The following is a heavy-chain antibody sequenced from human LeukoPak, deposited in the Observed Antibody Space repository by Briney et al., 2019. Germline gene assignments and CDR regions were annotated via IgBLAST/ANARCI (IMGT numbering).Heavy chain of an antibody. V-gene: IGHV3-23*01. D-gene: IGHD3-22*01. J-gene: IGHJ4*02. CDR2: ASGGGT. CDR1: GFTFSSYA. Sequence: GGSLRLSCTASGFTFSSYAMSWVRQAPGKGLEWVSVASGGGTYYADSVKGRFTISRDNSKNTLYLQMDSLRVEDTAVYYCARNRGATGYYWVDYWGQGTLVSVSS. CDR3: ARNRGATGYYWVDY.